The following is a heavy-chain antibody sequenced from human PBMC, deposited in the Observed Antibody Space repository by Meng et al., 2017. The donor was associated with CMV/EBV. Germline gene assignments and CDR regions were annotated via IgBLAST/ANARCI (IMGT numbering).Heavy chain of an antibody. D-gene: IGHD6-6*01. J-gene: IGHJ6*02. CDR1: GYTFTGYY. V-gene: IGHV1-2*02. Sequence: ASVKVSCKASGYTFTGYYMHWVRQAPGQGLEWMGWINPNSGGTNYAQKFQGRVTMARDTSISTAYMELSRLRSDDTAVYYCARDLRVVAARPYANYYGMDVWGQGTLVTVSS. CDR3: ARDLRVVAARPYANYYGMDV. CDR2: INPNSGGT.